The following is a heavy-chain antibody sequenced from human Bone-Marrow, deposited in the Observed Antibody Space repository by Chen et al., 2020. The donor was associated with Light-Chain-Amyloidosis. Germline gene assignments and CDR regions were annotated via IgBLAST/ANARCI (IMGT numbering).Heavy chain of an antibody. CDR3: ARRRDGYNFDY. CDR1: GYNFPNYW. D-gene: IGHD5-12*01. J-gene: IGHJ4*02. V-gene: IGHV5-51*01. Sequence: EVQLVQSGPAVKKPGESLKIACKGPGYNFPNYWIGWVRQMPGKGLEWMGVIYPDDSDARYSPSFEGQVTISADKSITTAYLQWRSLKASDTAMYYCARRRDGYNFDYWGQGTLVTVSS. CDR2: IYPDDSDA.